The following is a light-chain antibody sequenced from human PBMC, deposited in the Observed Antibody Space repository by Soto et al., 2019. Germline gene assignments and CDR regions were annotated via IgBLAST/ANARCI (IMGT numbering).Light chain of an antibody. J-gene: IGKJ4*01. CDR2: GAS. CDR3: QQYGSSPPIT. CDR1: QSVSSSY. V-gene: IGKV3-20*01. Sequence: EIVLTQSPGTLSLSPGDRATLSCRASQSVSSSYLAWYQQKPGQAPRLLIYGASSRATGIPDRFSGSGSGTDFTRTISRLEPEDCAVYYCQQYGSSPPITFGGGTKVEIK.